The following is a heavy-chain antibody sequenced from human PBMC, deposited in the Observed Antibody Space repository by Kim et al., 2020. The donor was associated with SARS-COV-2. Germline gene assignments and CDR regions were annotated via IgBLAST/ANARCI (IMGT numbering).Heavy chain of an antibody. CDR3: AKLRYCSSTNCQERYYFDY. Sequence: GGSLRLSCAASGFTFSSYAMSWVRQAPGKGLEWVSAISGSGGSTYYADSVKGRFTISRDNSKNTLYLQMNSLRAEDTAVYYCAKLRYCSSTNCQERYYFDYCGQGTLVTVSS. J-gene: IGHJ4*02. V-gene: IGHV3-23*01. D-gene: IGHD2-2*01. CDR2: ISGSGGST. CDR1: GFTFSSYA.